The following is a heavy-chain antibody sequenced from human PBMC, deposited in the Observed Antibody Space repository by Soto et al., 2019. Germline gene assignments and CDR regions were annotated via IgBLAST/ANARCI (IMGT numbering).Heavy chain of an antibody. CDR3: ARLSPSRDSCCWPIYYYYGMYV. CDR2: INHSGST. D-gene: IGHD6-19*01. Sequence: SETLSLTCAVYGGSFSGYYWSWIRQPPGKGLEWVGEINHSGSTNYNPSLKSRVTISVDTSKNQFSLKLSSVTAADTAVYYCARLSPSRDSCCWPIYYYYGMYVCGQGTTVTVSS. J-gene: IGHJ6*02. V-gene: IGHV4-34*01. CDR1: GGSFSGYY.